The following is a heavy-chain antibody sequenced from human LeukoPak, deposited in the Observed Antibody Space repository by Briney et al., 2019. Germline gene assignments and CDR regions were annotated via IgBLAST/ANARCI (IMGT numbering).Heavy chain of an antibody. CDR3: ARDRVVVVVAAIKYYYYYMDV. V-gene: IGHV4-4*02. D-gene: IGHD2-15*01. J-gene: IGHJ6*03. CDR2: IYHSGST. CDR1: GGSISSSNW. Sequence: SSGTLSLTCAVSGGSISSSNWWSWVRQPPGKGLEWIGEIYHSGSTNYNPSLKSRVTISVDKSKNQFSLKLSSVTAADTAVYYCARDRVVVVVAAIKYYYYYMDVWGKGTTVTISS.